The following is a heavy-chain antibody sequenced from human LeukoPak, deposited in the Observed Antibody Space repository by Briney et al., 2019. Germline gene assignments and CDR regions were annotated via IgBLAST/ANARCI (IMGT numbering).Heavy chain of an antibody. D-gene: IGHD6-19*01. CDR3: ARDMERQQWLGAYWYFDL. Sequence: ASVKVSCKASGGTFSSYAISWVRQAPGQGLEWMGGIIPIFGTANYAQKFQGRVTITTDESTSTAYMELSSLRSEDTAVYYCARDMERQQWLGAYWYFDLWGRGTLVTVSS. CDR2: IIPIFGTA. CDR1: GGTFSSYA. J-gene: IGHJ2*01. V-gene: IGHV1-69*05.